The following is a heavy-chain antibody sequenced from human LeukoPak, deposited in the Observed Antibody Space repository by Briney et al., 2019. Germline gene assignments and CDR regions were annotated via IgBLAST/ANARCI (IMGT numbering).Heavy chain of an antibody. CDR2: ISYDGSNK. Sequence: QPGRSLRLSCAASGFTFSSFAIHWVRQAPGKGLEWVALISYDGSNKYYADSVKGRFTISRDNSNNTLYLQMNSLRAEDTAVYYCAREYSDYGYYYNMDVWGQGTTVTVSS. J-gene: IGHJ6*02. V-gene: IGHV3-30-3*01. CDR1: GFTFSSFA. D-gene: IGHD5-12*01. CDR3: AREYSDYGYYYNMDV.